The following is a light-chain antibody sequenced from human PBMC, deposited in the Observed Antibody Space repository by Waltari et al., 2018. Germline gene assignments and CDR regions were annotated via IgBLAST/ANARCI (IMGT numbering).Light chain of an antibody. CDR1: SGHSSTV. CDR2: VNSDGSH. V-gene: IGLV4-69*01. J-gene: IGLJ3*02. CDR3: ETGGHGTWV. Sequence: QLVVTQSPSASAPLGASVKLTCTLSSGHSSTVIAWLQLRPEKGPRYLMKVNSDGSHSKGDEIPDRFSGSSSGAGRYLTISSLQSDDEADYYCETGGHGTWVFGGGTKLTVL.